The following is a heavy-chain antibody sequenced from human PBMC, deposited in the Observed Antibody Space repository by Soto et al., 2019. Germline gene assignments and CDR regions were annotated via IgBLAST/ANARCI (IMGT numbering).Heavy chain of an antibody. CDR3: ARGGYCSSTSCYPQYSQH. D-gene: IGHD2-2*01. CDR1: GFTFSDYY. J-gene: IGHJ1*01. CDR2: ISSSGSTI. Sequence: LRLSCAASGFTFSDYYMTWIRQAPGKGLEWVSYISSSGSTIYYADSVKGRFTISRDNAKNSLYLQMNSLRADDTAVYYCARGGYCSSTSCYPQYSQHWGQGTLVTVSS. V-gene: IGHV3-11*01.